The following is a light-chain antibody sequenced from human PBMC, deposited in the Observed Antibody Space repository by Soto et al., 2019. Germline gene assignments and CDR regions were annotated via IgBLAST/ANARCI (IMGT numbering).Light chain of an antibody. J-gene: IGLJ1*01. CDR3: SSYVGTNSYV. Sequence: QSALTQAPSASGSPGQSVTISFTGTSSDVGGYNYVSWYQHHPGKAPKLIIYEVYKRPSGVPDRFSGSKSGNTAALTVSGLQAEDEADYSCSSYVGTNSYVFGTGTKVTVL. CDR1: SSDVGGYNY. CDR2: EVY. V-gene: IGLV2-8*01.